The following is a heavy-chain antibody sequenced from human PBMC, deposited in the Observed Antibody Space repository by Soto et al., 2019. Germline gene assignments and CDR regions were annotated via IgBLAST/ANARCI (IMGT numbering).Heavy chain of an antibody. V-gene: IGHV2-5*02. Sequence: QITLKESGPTLVRPTQTLTLTCSFSGFSLKTIGVSVGWIRQPPGKALEWLALTYWDDDHRYSPSLKTRLTVTKDTSKNRVVLAMANMDPVDTATYYCARSTSENFWSGPFDYWGPGIVVTVSS. J-gene: IGHJ4*02. D-gene: IGHD3-3*01. CDR2: TYWDDDH. CDR1: GFSLKTIGVS. CDR3: ARSTSENFWSGPFDY.